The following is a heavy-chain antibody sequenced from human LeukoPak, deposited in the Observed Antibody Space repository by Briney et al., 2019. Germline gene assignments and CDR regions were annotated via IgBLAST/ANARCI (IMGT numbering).Heavy chain of an antibody. CDR1: GGSISSYY. J-gene: IGHJ4*02. D-gene: IGHD2-15*01. CDR3: ARDYCSGGSCYVGY. CDR2: IYTSGST. V-gene: IGHV4-4*07. Sequence: SETLPLTCTVSGGSISSYYWSWIRQPAGKGLEWIGRIYTSGSTNYNPSLKSRVTMSVDTSKNQFSLKLSSVTAADTAVYYCARDYCSGGSCYVGYWGQGTLVTVSS.